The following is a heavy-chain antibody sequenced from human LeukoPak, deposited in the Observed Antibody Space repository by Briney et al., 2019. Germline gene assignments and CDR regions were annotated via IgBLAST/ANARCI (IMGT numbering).Heavy chain of an antibody. Sequence: ASVKVSCKASGYTFTSNGIGWVRQAPAQGLEWMGWISAYTGNTNYEQKLQGRVTMTTDTSTSTAYMELRSLRSDDTAVYYCAGDQYYYGSGSYGSYYYYMDVWGKGTTVTISS. CDR3: AGDQYYYGSGSYGSYYYYMDV. CDR1: GYTFTSNG. D-gene: IGHD3-10*01. J-gene: IGHJ6*03. V-gene: IGHV1-18*01. CDR2: ISAYTGNT.